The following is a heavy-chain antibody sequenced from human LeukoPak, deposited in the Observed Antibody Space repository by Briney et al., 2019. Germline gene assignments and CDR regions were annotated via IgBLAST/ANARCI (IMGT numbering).Heavy chain of an antibody. V-gene: IGHV3-66*01. D-gene: IGHD5-24*01. CDR2: IYSGGST. J-gene: IGHJ4*02. CDR1: GFTVSSKY. CDR3: ARESSGWLQLFDY. Sequence: GGSLTLSCAASGFTVSSKYMSWVRQAPGKGLEWVSVIYSGGSTYYADSVKGRFTISRDNSKNTVYLQMNSLRAEDTAVYYCARESSGWLQLFDYWGQGTLVTVSP.